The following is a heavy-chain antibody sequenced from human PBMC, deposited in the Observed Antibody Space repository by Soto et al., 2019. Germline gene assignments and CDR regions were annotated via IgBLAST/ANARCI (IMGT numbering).Heavy chain of an antibody. CDR1: GFTFSSYW. Sequence: GGSLRLSCAASGFTFSSYWMHWVRQAPGKGLVWVSRINSDGSSTSYADSVKGRFTISRDNAKNTLYLQMNSLRAEDTAVYYCARSWEDAGCSGGSCYPDYWGQGTLVTVSS. J-gene: IGHJ4*02. CDR3: ARSWEDAGCSGGSCYPDY. D-gene: IGHD2-15*01. V-gene: IGHV3-74*01. CDR2: INSDGSST.